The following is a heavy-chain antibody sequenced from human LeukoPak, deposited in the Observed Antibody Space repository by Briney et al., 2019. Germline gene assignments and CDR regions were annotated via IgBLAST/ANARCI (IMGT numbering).Heavy chain of an antibody. CDR3: AKAKSYYSNYDY. Sequence: PGGSLRLSCAASGFTFSNYGMNWVRQAPGKGLEWVSVISGSGANTYYADSVKGRFTISRDNSKNTLYLQMNSLRAEDTAVYYCAKAKSYYSNYDYWGQGTLVTVSS. CDR1: GFTFSNYG. D-gene: IGHD4-11*01. J-gene: IGHJ4*02. V-gene: IGHV3-23*01. CDR2: ISGSGANT.